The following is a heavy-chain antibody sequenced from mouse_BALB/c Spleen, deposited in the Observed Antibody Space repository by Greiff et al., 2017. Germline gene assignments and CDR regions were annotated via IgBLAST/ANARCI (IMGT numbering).Heavy chain of an antibody. CDR2: INPSPGYT. V-gene: IGHV1-7*01. CDR1: GYTFTSYW. Sequence: VQLQQSGAELAKPGASVKMSCKASGYTFTSYWMHWVKQRPGQGLEWIGYINPSPGYTEYNQKFKDKATLTADKSSSTAYMQLSSLTSEDSAVYYCARGGAWFAYWGQGTLVTVSA. J-gene: IGHJ3*01. CDR3: ARGGAWFAY.